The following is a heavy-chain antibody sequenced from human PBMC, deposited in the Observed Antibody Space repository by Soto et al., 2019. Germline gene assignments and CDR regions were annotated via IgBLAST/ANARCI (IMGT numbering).Heavy chain of an antibody. CDR2: INPNSGGT. CDR3: ARDASSGWHDYYFDY. J-gene: IGHJ4*02. CDR1: GYTFTGYY. D-gene: IGHD6-19*01. Sequence: ASVKVSCKASGYTFTGYYMHWVRQAPGQGLEWMGWINPNSGGTNYAQKFQGWVTMTRDPSISTAYMELSRLRSDDTAVYYCARDASSGWHDYYFDYWGQGTLVTVSS. V-gene: IGHV1-2*04.